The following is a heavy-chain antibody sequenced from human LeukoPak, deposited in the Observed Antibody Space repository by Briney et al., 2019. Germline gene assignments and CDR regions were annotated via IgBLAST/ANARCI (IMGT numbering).Heavy chain of an antibody. CDR1: GGSISISNYY. V-gene: IGHV4-61*05. J-gene: IGHJ4*02. CDR2: VYYSGST. CDR3: ARGTSGWLPYYFDY. D-gene: IGHD6-19*01. Sequence: PSETLSLTCTVSGGSISISNYYWGWVRQPPGTGLEWIANVYYSGSTNYNPSLKSRVTISVDTSKNQFSLKLSSVTAADAAVYYCARGTSGWLPYYFDYWGQGTLVTVSS.